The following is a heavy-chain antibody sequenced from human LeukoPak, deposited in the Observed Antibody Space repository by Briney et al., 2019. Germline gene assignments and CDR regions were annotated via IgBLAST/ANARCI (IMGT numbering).Heavy chain of an antibody. D-gene: IGHD4/OR15-4a*01. J-gene: IGHJ4*02. CDR2: IYSDNT. CDR3: ARRAGAYSHPYDY. Sequence: GGSPRLSCAVSGYTFSDHYMGWIRQAPGKGLEWVSFIYSDNTHYSDSVKGRFTISRDNSKNTLYLQMNSLRAEDTAVYYCARRAGAYSHPYDYWGQGTLVTVSS. V-gene: IGHV3-53*01. CDR1: GYTFSDHY.